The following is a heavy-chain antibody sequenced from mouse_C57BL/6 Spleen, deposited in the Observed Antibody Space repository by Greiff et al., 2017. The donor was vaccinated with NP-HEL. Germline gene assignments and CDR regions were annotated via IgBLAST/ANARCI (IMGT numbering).Heavy chain of an antibody. CDR3: ARGRITTVVAPGV. D-gene: IGHD1-1*01. V-gene: IGHV1-69*01. CDR1: GYTFTSYW. J-gene: IGHJ1*03. Sequence: QVQLQQPGAELVMPGASVKLSCKASGYTFTSYWMHWVKQRPGQGLEWIGEIDPSDSYTNYNQKFKGKSTLTVDKSSSTAYMQLSSLTSEDSAVYYCARGRITTVVAPGVWGTGTTVTVSS. CDR2: IDPSDSYT.